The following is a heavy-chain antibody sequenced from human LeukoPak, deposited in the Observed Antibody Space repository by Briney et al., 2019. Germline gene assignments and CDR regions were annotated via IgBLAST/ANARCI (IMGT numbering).Heavy chain of an antibody. Sequence: VASVKVSCKASGYTFTGYYMHWVRQAPGQGLEWMGWINPNSGGTNYAQKFRGRVTMTRDTSISTAYMELSRLRSDDTAVYYCARDTHFVVVVPSTVEGFDPWGQGTLVTVSS. CDR2: INPNSGGT. V-gene: IGHV1-2*02. CDR1: GYTFTGYY. CDR3: ARDTHFVVVVPSTVEGFDP. J-gene: IGHJ5*02. D-gene: IGHD2-15*01.